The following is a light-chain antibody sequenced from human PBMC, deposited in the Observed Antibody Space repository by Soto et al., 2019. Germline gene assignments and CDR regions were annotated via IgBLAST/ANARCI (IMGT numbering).Light chain of an antibody. CDR3: CSYSGSRNYV. CDR2: DVS. CDR1: SSDVGGYNY. Sequence: QSALTQPRSVSGSPGQSVTISCTGTSSDVGGYNYVSWYQQHPGKAPKLMIYDVSKRPSGVTDRFSGSKSGNTASLTISGLQAEDEADYYCCSYSGSRNYVFGTGTKLTVL. J-gene: IGLJ1*01. V-gene: IGLV2-11*01.